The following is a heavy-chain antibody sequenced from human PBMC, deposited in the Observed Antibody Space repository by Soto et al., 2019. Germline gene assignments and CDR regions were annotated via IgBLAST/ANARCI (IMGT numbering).Heavy chain of an antibody. CDR2: ISGSGGST. D-gene: IGHD2-2*01. Sequence: VGSLRLSGAASGFTFSSYAMSWVRQAPGKGLEWVSAISGSGGSTYYADSVKGRFTISRDNSKNTLYLQMNSLKAEDTAVYSCAKATYQLLPYYYYGMDVWGQGITVTVSS. CDR1: GFTFSSYA. CDR3: AKATYQLLPYYYYGMDV. J-gene: IGHJ6*02. V-gene: IGHV3-23*01.